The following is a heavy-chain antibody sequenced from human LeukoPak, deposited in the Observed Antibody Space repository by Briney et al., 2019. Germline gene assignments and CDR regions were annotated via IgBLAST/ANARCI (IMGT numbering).Heavy chain of an antibody. CDR1: GFTFSSYS. J-gene: IGHJ4*02. V-gene: IGHV3-48*02. Sequence: GGSLRLSCAASGFTFSSYSMNWGRQAPGKGLEWVSYISSGTDTIYYADSVKGRFTISRDNAKNSLYLQMNSLRDEDTAVYYCARDEGYSGYVQDYWGQGTLVTVSS. CDR2: ISSGTDTI. D-gene: IGHD5-12*01. CDR3: ARDEGYSGYVQDY.